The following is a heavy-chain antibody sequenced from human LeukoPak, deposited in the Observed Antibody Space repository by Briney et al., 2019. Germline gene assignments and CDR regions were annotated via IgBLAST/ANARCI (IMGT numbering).Heavy chain of an antibody. CDR2: ISAYNGNT. D-gene: IGHD3-3*01. V-gene: IGHV1-18*01. Sequence: ASVKVSCKASGYTFTSYGISWVRQAPGQGREWMGWISAYNGNTNYAQKLQGRVTMTTDTSTSTAYMELRSLRSDDTAVYYCARDPYYDFWSGYSSRFDPWGQGTLVTVSS. J-gene: IGHJ5*02. CDR3: ARDPYYDFWSGYSSRFDP. CDR1: GYTFTSYG.